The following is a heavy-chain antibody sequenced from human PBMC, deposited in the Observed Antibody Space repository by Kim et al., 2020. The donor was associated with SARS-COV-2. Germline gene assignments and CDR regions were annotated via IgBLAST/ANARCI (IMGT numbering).Heavy chain of an antibody. CDR2: IKSKTDGGTT. Sequence: GGSLRLSCAASGFTFSNAWMSWVRQAPGKGLEWVGRIKSKTDGGTTDYAAPVKGRFTISRDDSKNTLYLQMNSLKTEDTAVYYCTTEGSQQLVRAKAEYFQHWGQGTLVTVSS. CDR3: TTEGSQQLVRAKAEYFQH. CDR1: GFTFSNAW. V-gene: IGHV3-15*01. J-gene: IGHJ1*01. D-gene: IGHD6-13*01.